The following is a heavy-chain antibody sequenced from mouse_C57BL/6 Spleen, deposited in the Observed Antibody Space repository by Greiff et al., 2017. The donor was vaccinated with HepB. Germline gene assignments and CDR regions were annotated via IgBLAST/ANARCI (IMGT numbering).Heavy chain of an antibody. Sequence: QVQLQQSGAELVKPGASVKISCKASGYAFSSYWLNWVKQRPGKGLEWIGQIYPGDGDTNYNGKFKGKATLTADKSSSTAYMPLSSLASEDSAVYCCARSNSNYAMDYWGQGTSVTVSS. CDR1: GYAFSSYW. V-gene: IGHV1-80*01. CDR3: ARSNSNYAMDY. CDR2: IYPGDGDT. J-gene: IGHJ4*01. D-gene: IGHD4-1*02.